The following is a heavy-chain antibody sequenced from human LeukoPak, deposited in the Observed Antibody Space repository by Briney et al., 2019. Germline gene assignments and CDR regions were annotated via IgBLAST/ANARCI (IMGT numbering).Heavy chain of an antibody. D-gene: IGHD3-22*01. Sequence: GGSLRLSCAASGFTFSSYAMHWVRQAPGKGLEWVAVISYDGSNKYYADSVKGRFTISRDNSKNTLYLQMNSLRAEDTAVYYCAREQTDSSGYYPFYYYGMDVWGQGTTVTVSS. CDR1: GFTFSSYA. J-gene: IGHJ6*02. V-gene: IGHV3-30-3*01. CDR3: AREQTDSSGYYPFYYYGMDV. CDR2: ISYDGSNK.